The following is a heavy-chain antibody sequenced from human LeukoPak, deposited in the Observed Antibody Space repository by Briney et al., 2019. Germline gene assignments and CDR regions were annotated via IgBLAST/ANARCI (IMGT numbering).Heavy chain of an antibody. CDR3: ARMAAYYYDSSGRLNYFDY. CDR2: INWNGGST. J-gene: IGHJ4*02. Sequence: GGSLGLSCAASGFTFDDYGMSWVRQAPGKGLEWVSGINWNGGSTGYADSVKGRFTISRDNAKNSLYLQMNSLRAEDTALYYCARMAAYYYDSSGRLNYFDYWGQGTLVTVSS. CDR1: GFTFDDYG. V-gene: IGHV3-20*04. D-gene: IGHD3-22*01.